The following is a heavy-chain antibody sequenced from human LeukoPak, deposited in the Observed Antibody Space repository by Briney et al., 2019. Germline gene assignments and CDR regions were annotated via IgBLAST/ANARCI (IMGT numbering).Heavy chain of an antibody. CDR1: GGSISSSSYY. J-gene: IGHJ4*02. CDR2: IYYSGST. Sequence: SETLSLTSSVSGGSISSSSYYWGWIRQPPGKGLEWIGSIYYSGSTYYNPSLKSRVTISVDTSKNQFSLKLSSVTAADTAVYYCARRGAPDCSGGSCYKVDYWGQGTLVTVSS. D-gene: IGHD2-15*01. CDR3: ARRGAPDCSGGSCYKVDY. V-gene: IGHV4-39*01.